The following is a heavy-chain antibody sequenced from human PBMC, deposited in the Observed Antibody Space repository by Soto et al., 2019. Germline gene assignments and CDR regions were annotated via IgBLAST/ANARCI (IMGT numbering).Heavy chain of an antibody. Sequence: PSETLCLTCTVSGGPISSYYWSWIRQPAGKGLEWIGRIYTSGSTNYNPSLKSRVTMSVDTSKNQFSLKLSSVTAADTAVYYCARGGPYDFWSGYYNDNWFDPWGQGTLVTVSS. J-gene: IGHJ5*02. CDR3: ARGGPYDFWSGYYNDNWFDP. CDR2: IYTSGST. CDR1: GGPISSYY. D-gene: IGHD3-3*01. V-gene: IGHV4-4*07.